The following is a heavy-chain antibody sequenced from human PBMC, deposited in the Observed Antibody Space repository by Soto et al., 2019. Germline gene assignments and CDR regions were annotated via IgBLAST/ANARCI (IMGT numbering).Heavy chain of an antibody. CDR2: IHHPGST. J-gene: IGHJ4*02. Sequence: QVQLQESGPGLVKPSQTLSLTCTVSGVSVSSDDYFWSWIRQPPGKGLEWIGYIHHPGSTHYNPSLKSRVTISVDTSKNEFSLKLSSVTAAYTAVYYCAREGDAFGAPFEYWGQGTLVNVSS. CDR1: GVSVSSDDYF. CDR3: AREGDAFGAPFEY. D-gene: IGHD3-10*01. V-gene: IGHV4-30-4*01.